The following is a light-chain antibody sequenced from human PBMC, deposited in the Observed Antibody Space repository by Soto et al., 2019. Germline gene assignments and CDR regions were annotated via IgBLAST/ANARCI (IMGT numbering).Light chain of an antibody. J-gene: IGKJ4*01. Sequence: ELVVTQSPGTLSLSRGERATLSCGSSQSISSNYLAWYQQKPGQAPKVLIYRASSRATGIPHRFSGSGPWTDFPLTISRPEPEDFAVYYCQQYGSSLLNFGRGTTVDIK. V-gene: IGKV3-20*01. CDR3: QQYGSSLLN. CDR1: QSISSNY. CDR2: RAS.